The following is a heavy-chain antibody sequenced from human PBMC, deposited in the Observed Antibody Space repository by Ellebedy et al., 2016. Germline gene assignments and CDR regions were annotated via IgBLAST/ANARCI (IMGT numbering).Heavy chain of an antibody. CDR2: MNPDSGNT. D-gene: IGHD6-19*01. Sequence: ASVKVSCKASGYTFTSYDINWVRQATGQGLEWMGWMNPDSGNTGYAQKFQGRVTMTRNTSISTAYMELSSLRSEDTAVYYCAKRYSSGWYWNYYYGMDVWGQGTMVTVSS. J-gene: IGHJ6*02. CDR1: GYTFTSYD. CDR3: AKRYSSGWYWNYYYGMDV. V-gene: IGHV1-8*01.